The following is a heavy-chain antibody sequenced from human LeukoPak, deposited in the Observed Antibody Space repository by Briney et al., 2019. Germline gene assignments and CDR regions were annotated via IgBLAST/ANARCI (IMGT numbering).Heavy chain of an antibody. CDR1: GFTFSSHW. Sequence: GGSLRLSCVASGFTFSSHWTHWVRQVPGKGLMWVSRINGDGSRIHYGDSVKGRFTISRDNAKNTLYLQMTSLRGDDTAIYFCARDALGGRTKFDFGGHGSLVPVPS. V-gene: IGHV3-74*01. D-gene: IGHD3-16*01. CDR2: INGDGSRI. CDR3: ARDALGGRTKFDF. J-gene: IGHJ4*01.